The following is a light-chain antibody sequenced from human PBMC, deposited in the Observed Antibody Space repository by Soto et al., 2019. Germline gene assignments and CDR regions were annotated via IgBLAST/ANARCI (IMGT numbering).Light chain of an antibody. V-gene: IGKV3-11*01. CDR1: QTISSS. CDR3: QQRSNWPPIT. CDR2: DAS. Sequence: EIVLTQSPATLSLSPGERATLSCRASQTISSSLAWYQQKPGQSPMLLIYDASNRASGVPPRFSGSGAGTDFTLSIPSIEPEEFEVYYCQQRSNWPPITFGQGTRLDFK. J-gene: IGKJ5*01.